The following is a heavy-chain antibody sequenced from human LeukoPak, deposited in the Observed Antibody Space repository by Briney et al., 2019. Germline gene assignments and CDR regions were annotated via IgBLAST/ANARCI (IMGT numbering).Heavy chain of an antibody. CDR3: ARGYSYDYYYYGMDV. Sequence: ASVKVSCKASGYTFTSYGISWVRQATGQGLEWMGWMNPNSGNTGYAQKFQGRVTMTRNTSISTAYMELSSLRSEDTAVYYCARGYSYDYYYYGMDVWGQGTTVTVSS. D-gene: IGHD5-18*01. J-gene: IGHJ6*02. CDR2: MNPNSGNT. CDR1: GYTFTSYG. V-gene: IGHV1-8*02.